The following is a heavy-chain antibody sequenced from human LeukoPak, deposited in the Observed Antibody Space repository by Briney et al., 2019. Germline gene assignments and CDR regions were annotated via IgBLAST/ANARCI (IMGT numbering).Heavy chain of an antibody. J-gene: IGHJ5*01. Sequence: PGGSLRLSCAASGFTFSSYAMHWVRQAPGKGLEWVAVISYDGSNKYYADSVKGRFTISRDNSKNTLYLQMNSLRAEDTAVHYCARARRSGGITMIRGVKDRGWFDSWGQGTLVTVSS. CDR1: GFTFSSYA. CDR3: ARARRSGGITMIRGVKDRGWFDS. D-gene: IGHD3-10*01. CDR2: ISYDGSNK. V-gene: IGHV3-30*04.